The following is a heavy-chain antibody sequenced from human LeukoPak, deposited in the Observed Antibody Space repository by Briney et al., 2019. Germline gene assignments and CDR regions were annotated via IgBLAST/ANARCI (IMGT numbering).Heavy chain of an antibody. Sequence: PSETLSLSCTVSGGSISSYYWSWIRQPPGKGLEWIGYIYYSGSTNYNPSLKSRVTISVDTSKNQFSLKLSSVTAADTAVYYCARYYYDSSGYHYYYYMDVGQRDHGHHLL. CDR3: ARYYYDSSGYHYYYYMDV. CDR1: GGSISSYY. D-gene: IGHD3-22*01. CDR2: IYYSGST. V-gene: IGHV4-59*01. J-gene: IGHJ6*03.